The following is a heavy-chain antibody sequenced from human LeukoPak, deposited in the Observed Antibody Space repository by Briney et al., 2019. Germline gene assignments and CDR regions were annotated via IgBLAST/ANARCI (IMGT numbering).Heavy chain of an antibody. CDR2: ISGSGGST. J-gene: IGHJ4*02. Sequence: TGGSLRLSCAASGFTFSSYGMSWVRQAPGKGLEWVSAISGSGGSTYYADSVKGRFTISRDNSKNTLYLQMNSLRAEDTAVYYCAKAANHYYDSSGYRRPPGYWGQGTLVTVSS. CDR1: GFTFSSYG. CDR3: AKAANHYYDSSGYRRPPGY. V-gene: IGHV3-23*01. D-gene: IGHD3-22*01.